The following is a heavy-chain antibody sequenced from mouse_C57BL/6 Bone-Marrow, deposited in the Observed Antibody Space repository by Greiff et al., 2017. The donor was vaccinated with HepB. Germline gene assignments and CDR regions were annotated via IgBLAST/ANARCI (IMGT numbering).Heavy chain of an antibody. CDR3: TRSGDGYYKGY. V-gene: IGHV1-15*01. CDR1: GYTFTDYE. D-gene: IGHD2-3*01. J-gene: IGHJ2*01. Sequence: QVQLQQSGAELVRPGASVTLSCKASGYTFTDYEMHWVKQTPVHGLEWIGAIDPETGGTAYNQKFKGKAILTADKSSSTAYMELRSLTSEDSAVYYCTRSGDGYYKGYWGQGTTLTVSS. CDR2: IDPETGGT.